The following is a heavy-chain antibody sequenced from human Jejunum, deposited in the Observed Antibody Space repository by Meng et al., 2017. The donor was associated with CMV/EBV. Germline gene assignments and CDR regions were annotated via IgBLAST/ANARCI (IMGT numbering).Heavy chain of an antibody. CDR2: ISPTEAR. J-gene: IGHJ4*02. CDR1: SISGSHW. V-gene: IGHV4-4*02. CDR3: VRGRCTKTSCYMGALEQ. D-gene: IGHD2-2*02. Sequence: SISGSHWWSVVRQSPGKGLEWIGEISPTEARNHNPSLKSRVAISVDYSKNRFSLMLTSVTAADTAVYYCVRGRCTKTSCYMGALEQWGQGTLVTVSS.